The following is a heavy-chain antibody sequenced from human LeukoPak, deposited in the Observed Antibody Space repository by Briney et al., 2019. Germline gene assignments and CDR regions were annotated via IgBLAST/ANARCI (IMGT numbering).Heavy chain of an antibody. Sequence: GGSLRLSCAASGFTFSSYAMHWVRQAPGKGLEWVAVISYDGSNRYYADSVKGRFTISRDNSKNTLYLQMNSLRAEDTAVYYCARGPGYYDSSGWTEVDYWGQGTLVTVSS. J-gene: IGHJ4*02. CDR1: GFTFSSYA. V-gene: IGHV3-30*04. D-gene: IGHD3-22*01. CDR2: ISYDGSNR. CDR3: ARGPGYYDSSGWTEVDY.